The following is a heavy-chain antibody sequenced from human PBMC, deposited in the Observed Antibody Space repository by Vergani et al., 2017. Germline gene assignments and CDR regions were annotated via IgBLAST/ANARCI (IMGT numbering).Heavy chain of an antibody. CDR3: ANSYCSSLSCYAFYGMEV. D-gene: IGHD2-2*01. Sequence: HVQMVESGGGVVQPGRSLRLSCAVSGFRFSDYGMHWVRQAPGRGLEWVALISYDGDTTYYEDSVKGRFTISRDNSKNMLSLEMHSLRPEDTAVYYCANSYCSSLSCYAFYGMEVWGRGTTVTVSS. J-gene: IGHJ6*02. CDR1: GFRFSDYG. V-gene: IGHV3-30*18. CDR2: ISYDGDTT.